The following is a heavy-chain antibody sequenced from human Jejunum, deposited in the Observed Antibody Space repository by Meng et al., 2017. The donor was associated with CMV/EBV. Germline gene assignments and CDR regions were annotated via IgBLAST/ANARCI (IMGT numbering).Heavy chain of an antibody. V-gene: IGHV4-59*01. CDR2: FDYVGTT. Sequence: ASVASIGGSFWPGIRQPPGKGLGWFGGFDYVGTTTSTPPPRVRVPISVDPSKSQFSLELRSVIATDTAVFYCARGWGTTSPWDYWGQGTLVTVSS. CDR3: ARGWGTTSPWDY. CDR1: VASIGGSF. J-gene: IGHJ4*02. D-gene: IGHD3-16*01.